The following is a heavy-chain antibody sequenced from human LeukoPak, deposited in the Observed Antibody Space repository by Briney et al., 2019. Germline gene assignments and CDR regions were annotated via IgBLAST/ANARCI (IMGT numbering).Heavy chain of an antibody. CDR3: ARGHGVLEWSSFYFDY. CDR1: GDSISPFY. CDR2: MFYSGNT. D-gene: IGHD3-3*01. Sequence: PSETLSLTCTVSGDSISPFYWTWVRQPPGKGLEWVGFMFYSGNTYYNPSLKSRVSISVDTSKNQFSLRLSSVTAADTAVYYCARGHGVLEWSSFYFDYWGQGTLVTVSS. V-gene: IGHV4-59*01. J-gene: IGHJ4*02.